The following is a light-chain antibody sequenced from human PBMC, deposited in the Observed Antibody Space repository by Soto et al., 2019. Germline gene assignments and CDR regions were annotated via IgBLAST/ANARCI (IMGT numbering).Light chain of an antibody. CDR1: QSISSNH. V-gene: IGKV3-20*01. CDR2: GAS. J-gene: IGKJ2*01. CDR3: QQFGSSLNI. Sequence: EIVLTQSPGTLSLSPGERATLSCRASQSISSNHLTWYQQKPGQAPRLLISGASSRATVIPDRCSVSGSGTDFTLSISRLESVDVAVYYCQQFGSSLNIFGPGTKLEIK.